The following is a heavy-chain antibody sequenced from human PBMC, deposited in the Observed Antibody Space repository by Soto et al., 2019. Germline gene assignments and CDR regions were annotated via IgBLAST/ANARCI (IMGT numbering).Heavy chain of an antibody. CDR3: ARHTPAISISDH. D-gene: IGHD2-15*01. CDR2: IYNTGST. Sequence: SETLSLTCTVSGGSISSYYWSWIRQPPGKGLERIGYIYNTGSTNYNPSLKSRVTISVDTSKNQFSLKLSSVTAADTAVYYCARHTPAISISDHWGQGTLVTVSS. J-gene: IGHJ4*02. V-gene: IGHV4-59*08. CDR1: GGSISSYY.